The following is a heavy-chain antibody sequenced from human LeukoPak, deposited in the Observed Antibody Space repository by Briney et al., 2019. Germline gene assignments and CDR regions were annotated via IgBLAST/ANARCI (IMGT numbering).Heavy chain of an antibody. J-gene: IGHJ4*02. D-gene: IGHD1-7*01. CDR2: ISKDGSDK. V-gene: IGHV3-30-3*01. CDR1: GFTFSDYA. Sequence: PGGSLRLSCAASGFTFSDYAMHWVRQAPGKGLEWVAVISKDGSDKYYPGSVRGRFTISRDNSKNTIYLQMDSLRAEDRAIYYCARDYWWNYDYWGQGTLVTVSS. CDR3: ARDYWWNYDY.